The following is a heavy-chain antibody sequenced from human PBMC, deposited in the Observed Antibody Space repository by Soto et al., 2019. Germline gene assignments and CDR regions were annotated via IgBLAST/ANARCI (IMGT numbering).Heavy chain of an antibody. CDR1: GGTFSSYA. J-gene: IGHJ6*02. CDR3: ARDNRGNWNDYYYYYGMDV. V-gene: IGHV1-69*13. CDR2: IIPIFGTA. D-gene: IGHD1-20*01. Sequence: SVKVSCKASGGTFSSYAISWVRQAPGQGLEWMGGIIPIFGTANYAQKFQGRVTITADESTSTAYMELSSLRSEDTAVYYCARDNRGNWNDYYYYYGMDVWGQGTTVTVS.